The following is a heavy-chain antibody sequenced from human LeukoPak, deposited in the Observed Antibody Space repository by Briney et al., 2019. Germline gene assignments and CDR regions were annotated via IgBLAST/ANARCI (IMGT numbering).Heavy chain of an antibody. D-gene: IGHD6-13*01. V-gene: IGHV4-59*01. CDR1: AGSISSYY. CDR2: TYKSGST. J-gene: IGHJ4*02. CDR3: ARGSLDGAGTFDY. Sequence: SETLSLTCPVSAGSISSYYWSWIRQLPGEGRVWLGYTYKSGSTNYNPSLKSRFTISVDTSKNQFSLTLSSVTAADTAVYYCARGSLDGAGTFDYWGQGTLVTVSS.